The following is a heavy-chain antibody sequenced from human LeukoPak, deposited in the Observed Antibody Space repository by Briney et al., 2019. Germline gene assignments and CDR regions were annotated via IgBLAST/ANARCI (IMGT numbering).Heavy chain of an antibody. Sequence: PGRSLRLSCAASGFTFSSYAMHWVRQAPGKGLEWVAVISYDGSNKYYADSVKGRFTISRDNSKNTLYLQMNSLRAEDTAVYYCATHVFYDSSGPFDYWGQGTLVTVSS. CDR2: ISYDGSNK. V-gene: IGHV3-30-3*01. J-gene: IGHJ4*02. CDR3: ATHVFYDSSGPFDY. D-gene: IGHD3-22*01. CDR1: GFTFSSYA.